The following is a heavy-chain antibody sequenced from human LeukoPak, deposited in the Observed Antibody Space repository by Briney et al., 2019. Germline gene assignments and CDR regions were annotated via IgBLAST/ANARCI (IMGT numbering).Heavy chain of an antibody. J-gene: IGHJ4*02. CDR2: IKHDGST. CDR1: GFTFSLSW. Sequence: GGSLRLSCAASGFTFSLSWMHWVRQAPGKGLMWVSVIKHDGSTNYADSAKGRFTISRDNAKNTVYLQMNSLTAEGTAIYYCARDRTYSSDYWGQGTVVTVSS. V-gene: IGHV3-74*01. CDR3: ARDRTYSSDY. D-gene: IGHD2-21*01.